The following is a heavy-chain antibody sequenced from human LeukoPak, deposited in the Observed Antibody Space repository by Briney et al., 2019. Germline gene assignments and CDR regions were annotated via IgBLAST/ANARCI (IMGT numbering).Heavy chain of an antibody. J-gene: IGHJ4*02. D-gene: IGHD3-16*01. CDR1: GYRFTSYW. V-gene: IGHV5-51*01. CDR3: ARQYYDYVWGSPPYYFDY. CDR2: IYPGDSDT. Sequence: GESLKISCKGSGYRFTSYWIGWVRQMPGKGLEWMGIIYPGDSDTRYSPSFQGQVTISADKSISTAYLQWSSLKASDTAMYYCARQYYDYVWGSPPYYFDYWGQGTLVTVSS.